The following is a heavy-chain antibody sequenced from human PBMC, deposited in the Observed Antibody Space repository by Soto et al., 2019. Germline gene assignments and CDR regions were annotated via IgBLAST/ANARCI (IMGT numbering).Heavy chain of an antibody. V-gene: IGHV1-69*01. D-gene: IGHD4-4*01. CDR3: RTVPPHHLGMDV. J-gene: IGHJ6*02. CDR1: GGTFSSYA. Sequence: QVQLVQSGAEVKKPGSSVKVSCKASGGTFSSYAISWVRQAPGQGLEWMGGIIPIFGTANYAQKFQGRVTITADESTSTAYMELSRLRSEDTAVYYCRTVPPHHLGMDVWGQGPTVTVSS. CDR2: IIPIFGTA.